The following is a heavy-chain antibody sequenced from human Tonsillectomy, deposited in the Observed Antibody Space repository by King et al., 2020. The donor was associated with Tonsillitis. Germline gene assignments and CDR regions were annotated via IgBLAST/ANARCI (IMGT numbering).Heavy chain of an antibody. CDR1: GFMFSNNG. CDR2: IASDASYE. J-gene: IGHJ2*01. CDR3: AKDGIVLSDWYFDL. Sequence: VQLVESGGGVVQPGRSLRLSCAASGFMFSNNGMHWVRQAPGKGLEWVALIASDASYENYADSVKGRFTISRDNSKNTLYLEMNSLRVEDTAVYYCAKDGIVLSDWYFDLWGRGTLVTVSS. V-gene: IGHV3-30*18. D-gene: IGHD2-15*01.